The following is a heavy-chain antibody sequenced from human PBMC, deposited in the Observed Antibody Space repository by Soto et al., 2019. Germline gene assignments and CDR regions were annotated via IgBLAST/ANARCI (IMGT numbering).Heavy chain of an antibody. CDR2: INHSGST. D-gene: IGHD6-6*01. J-gene: IGHJ4*02. V-gene: IGHV4-34*01. CDR1: GGSFSGYY. CDR3: ARTSRFDS. Sequence: QVQLQQWGAGLLKPSETLSLTCAVYGGSFSGYYWSWIRQPPGKGLEWIGEINHSGSTNYNPSLKSRVTISVDTSKNQFSLKVNSVTAADTAVYYCARTSRFDSWGQGTLGTVSS.